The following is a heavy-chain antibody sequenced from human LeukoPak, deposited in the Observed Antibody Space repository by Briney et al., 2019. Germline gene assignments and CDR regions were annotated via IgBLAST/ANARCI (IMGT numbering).Heavy chain of an antibody. V-gene: IGHV3-33*01. J-gene: IGHJ4*02. D-gene: IGHD3-22*01. CDR1: GFTFSSYG. Sequence: PGGSLRLSCAASGFTFSSYGMHWVRQAPGNGLEWVAVIWYDGSNKYYADSVKGRFTISRDNSKNTLYQQMNSLRAEDTAVYYCARSTHYYDSSSSSDYWGQGTLVTVSS. CDR2: IWYDGSNK. CDR3: ARSTHYYDSSSSSDY.